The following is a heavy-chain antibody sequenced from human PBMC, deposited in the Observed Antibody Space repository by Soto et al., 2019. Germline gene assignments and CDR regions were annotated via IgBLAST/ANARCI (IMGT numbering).Heavy chain of an antibody. CDR3: ARGAYDYIWGSYQHHFAY. CDR1: GFTFSSYG. CDR2: IWYDGSNK. Sequence: PGGSLRLSCAASGFTFSSYGMHWVRQAPGKGLEWVAVIWYDGSNKYYADSVKGRFTISRDNSKNTLYLQMNSLRAEDTAVYYCARGAYDYIWGSYQHHFAYWGQGTLVTVSS. V-gene: IGHV3-33*01. D-gene: IGHD3-16*01. J-gene: IGHJ4*02.